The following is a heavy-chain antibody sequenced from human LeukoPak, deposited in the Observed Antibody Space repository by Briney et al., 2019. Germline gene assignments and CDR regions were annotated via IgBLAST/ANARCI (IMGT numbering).Heavy chain of an antibody. J-gene: IGHJ5*02. V-gene: IGHV1-24*01. D-gene: IGHD2-8*01. Sequence: GASVKVSCKVSGYTLTELSMHWVRQAPGKGLEWMGGFDPEDGETIYAQKFQGRVTMTEDTSTDTAYMELSSLRSEDTAVYYCATHQLFGYCTNGVCRNNWFDPWGQGTLVTVSS. CDR2: FDPEDGET. CDR1: GYTLTELS. CDR3: ATHQLFGYCTNGVCRNNWFDP.